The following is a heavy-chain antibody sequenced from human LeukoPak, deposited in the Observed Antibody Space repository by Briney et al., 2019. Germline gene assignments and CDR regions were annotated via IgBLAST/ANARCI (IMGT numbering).Heavy chain of an antibody. Sequence: ASVKVSCKASGYTFTGYYMHWVRQAPGQGLEWMGWLNPNSGGTNYAQKFQGRVTMTRDLSMTTAYMELSSLRSDDTATYYCAKDASIYTFGTNWFDPWGQGTLVTVSS. CDR3: AKDASIYTFGTNWFDP. CDR2: LNPNSGGT. D-gene: IGHD1-7*01. J-gene: IGHJ5*02. V-gene: IGHV1-2*02. CDR1: GYTFTGYY.